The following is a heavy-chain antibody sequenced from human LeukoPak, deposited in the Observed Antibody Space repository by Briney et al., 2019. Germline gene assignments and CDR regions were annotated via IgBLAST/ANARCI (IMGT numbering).Heavy chain of an antibody. J-gene: IGHJ4*02. CDR1: GYTFSSYD. D-gene: IGHD1-26*01. CDR3: ARDNSGSYPVDY. CDR2: ISVYSGDT. V-gene: IGHV1-18*01. Sequence: ASVKVSCKTSGYTFSSYDISWVRQAPGQGLEWMGWISVYSGDTNYAQKLQGRVTMTTDTSTSTAYMELRSLRSDDTAVYYCARDNSGSYPVDYWGQGTLVTVSS.